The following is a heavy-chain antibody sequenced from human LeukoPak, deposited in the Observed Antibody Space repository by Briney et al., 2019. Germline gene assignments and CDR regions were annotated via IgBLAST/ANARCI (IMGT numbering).Heavy chain of an antibody. J-gene: IGHJ4*02. CDR1: GYTFTSYG. CDR3: ARDYDFWSGPQFDY. D-gene: IGHD3-3*01. V-gene: IGHV1-18*01. CDR2: ISAYSGNT. Sequence: ASVTVSCTASGYTFTSYGISWVRQAPGQGLEWMGWISAYSGNTNYAQKLQGRVTMTTDTSTSTAYMELRSLRSDDTAVYYCARDYDFWSGPQFDYWGQGTLVTVSS.